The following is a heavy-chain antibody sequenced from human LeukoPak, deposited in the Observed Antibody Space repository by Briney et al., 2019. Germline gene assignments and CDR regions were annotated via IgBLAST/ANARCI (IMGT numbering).Heavy chain of an antibody. Sequence: SETLSLTCTVTSGSISGHYWSWIRQPAGKEMQWIGRIYTSGATNYNPSLKSRVTMSIDTSKKEFTLKLTSVTAADTAVYYCARTVLPYAFDIWGQGTMVTVSS. CDR2: IYTSGAT. CDR1: SGSISGHY. D-gene: IGHD2-8*01. J-gene: IGHJ3*02. V-gene: IGHV4-4*07. CDR3: ARTVLPYAFDI.